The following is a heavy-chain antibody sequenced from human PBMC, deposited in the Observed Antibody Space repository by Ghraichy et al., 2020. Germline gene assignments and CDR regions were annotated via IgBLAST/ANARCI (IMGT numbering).Heavy chain of an antibody. J-gene: IGHJ6*02. V-gene: IGHV4-34*01. CDR1: GGSFSGYY. CDR3: ARGGRLWFGELLGGTTRGRNYYYYGMDV. CDR2: INHSGST. D-gene: IGHD3-10*01. Sequence: SETLSLTCAVYGGSFSGYYWSWIRQPPGKGLEWIGEINHSGSTNYNPSLKSRVTISVDTSKNQFSLKLSSVTAADTAVYYCARGGRLWFGELLGGTTRGRNYYYYGMDVWGQGTTVTVSS.